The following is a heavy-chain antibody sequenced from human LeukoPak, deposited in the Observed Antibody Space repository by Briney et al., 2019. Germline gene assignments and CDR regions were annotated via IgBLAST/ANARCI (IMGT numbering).Heavy chain of an antibody. CDR1: GGSFSGYY. Sequence: SETLSLTCAVYGGSFSGYYWSWIRQPPGKGLEWIGEINHSGSTNYNPSLKSRVTISVDTSKNQFSLKLSSVTAADTAVYYCARHSEQQLASNNFFDYWGQGTLVTVSS. CDR3: ARHSEQQLASNNFFDY. V-gene: IGHV4-34*01. CDR2: INHSGST. J-gene: IGHJ4*02. D-gene: IGHD6-13*01.